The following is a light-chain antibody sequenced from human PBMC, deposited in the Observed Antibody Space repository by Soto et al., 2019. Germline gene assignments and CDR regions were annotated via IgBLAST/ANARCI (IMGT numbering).Light chain of an antibody. Sequence: EIVMTQSPATLSVSPGERATLSCRASQSVSSKLAWYQQKPGQAPRLLIYGASTRATGIPARFSGSGSRTEFTLTISSLQSEDFAVYHCQQYDGWPRTFGQGTKVDIK. CDR2: GAS. CDR1: QSVSSK. J-gene: IGKJ1*01. V-gene: IGKV3-15*01. CDR3: QQYDGWPRT.